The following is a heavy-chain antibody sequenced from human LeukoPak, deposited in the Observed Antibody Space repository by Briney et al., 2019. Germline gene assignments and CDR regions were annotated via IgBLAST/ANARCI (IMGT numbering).Heavy chain of an antibody. CDR3: ARDPDYYGSGSYPGYFDY. CDR2: INNDGSST. D-gene: IGHD3-10*01. CDR1: GFTFSNYW. J-gene: IGHJ4*02. Sequence: PGGSLRLSCAASGFTFSNYWMHWVRQAPGKGLVWVSRINNDGSSTSYADSVKGRFTISRDNSKNTLYLQMNSLRAEDTAVYYCARDPDYYGSGSYPGYFDYWGQGTLVTVSS. V-gene: IGHV3-74*01.